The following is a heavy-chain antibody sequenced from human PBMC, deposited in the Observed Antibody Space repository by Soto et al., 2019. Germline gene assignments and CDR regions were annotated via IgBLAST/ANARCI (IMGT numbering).Heavy chain of an antibody. V-gene: IGHV4-4*07. CDR3: ARSGRSSGYLIFDY. D-gene: IGHD3-22*01. Sequence: SETLSLTCTVAGHSINSDYYWGWIRQPAGKGLEWIGRIYTSGSTNYNPSLKSRVTMSVDTSKNQFSLKLSSVTAADTAVYYCARSGRSSGYLIFDYWGQGTLVTVSS. CDR1: GHSINSDYY. CDR2: IYTSGST. J-gene: IGHJ4*02.